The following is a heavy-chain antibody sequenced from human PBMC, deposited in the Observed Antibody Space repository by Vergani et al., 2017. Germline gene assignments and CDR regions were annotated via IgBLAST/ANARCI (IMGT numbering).Heavy chain of an antibody. CDR2: IYYSGST. J-gene: IGHJ5*02. CDR3: ARGTNSISSGWYGGWFDP. V-gene: IGHV4-59*01. CDR1: GGSISSYY. D-gene: IGHD6-19*01. Sequence: QVQLQESGPGLVKPSETLSLTCTVSGGSISSYYWSWIRQPPGKGLEWIGYIYYSGSTNSNPSLKSRVTISVDTSKNQFSLKLSSVTAADTAVYYCARGTNSISSGWYGGWFDPWGQGTLVTVSS.